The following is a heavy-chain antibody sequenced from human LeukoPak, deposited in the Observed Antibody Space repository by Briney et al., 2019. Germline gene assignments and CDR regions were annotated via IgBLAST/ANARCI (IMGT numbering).Heavy chain of an antibody. Sequence: GGSLRLSCAASGFTFNTYVMSWFRQAPGKGLEWVGRIKSKTDGGTTDYAAPVKGRFTISRDDSKNTLYLQMNSLKTEGTAVYYCTTLAPGYYYGMDVWGQGTTVTVSS. CDR2: IKSKTDGGTT. J-gene: IGHJ6*02. D-gene: IGHD3-10*01. CDR1: GFTFNTYV. CDR3: TTLAPGYYYGMDV. V-gene: IGHV3-15*01.